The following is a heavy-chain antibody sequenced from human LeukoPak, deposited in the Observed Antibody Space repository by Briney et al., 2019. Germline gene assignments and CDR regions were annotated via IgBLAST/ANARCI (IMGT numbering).Heavy chain of an antibody. D-gene: IGHD2-2*01. CDR1: GFTFSSYV. J-gene: IGHJ4*02. CDR3: TRDQTSCSSTSCFADY. V-gene: IGHV3-33*01. CDR2: IWYDGSNK. Sequence: GGSLRLSCAASGFTFSSYVMHWVRQAPGKGLEWVAVIWYDGSNKYYVDSVKGRFTISRDNSKNTLFLQMDSLRAEDTAVYYCTRDQTSCSSTSCFADYWGQGTLVTVSS.